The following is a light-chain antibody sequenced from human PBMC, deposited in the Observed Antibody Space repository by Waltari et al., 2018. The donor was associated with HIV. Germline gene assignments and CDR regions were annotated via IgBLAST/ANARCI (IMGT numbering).Light chain of an antibody. J-gene: IGLJ1*01. Sequence: QSALTQPASVSASPGPSITVSCTGTSSNVGIDDILSRYQQHPGEAPKLIIYEVTKRPSGVSNRFSGSKSGNTASLTITGLQAEDEADYYCCSCPRSGIRYVFGTGTKVTVL. CDR1: SSNVGIDDI. V-gene: IGLV2-23*02. CDR2: EVT. CDR3: CSCPRSGIRYV.